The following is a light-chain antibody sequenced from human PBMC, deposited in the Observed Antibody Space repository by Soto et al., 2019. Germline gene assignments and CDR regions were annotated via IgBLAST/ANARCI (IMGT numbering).Light chain of an antibody. V-gene: IGKV3-20*01. J-gene: IGKJ2*01. CDR1: QSIGSSF. CDR2: GAS. Sequence: EIVLTQSPGTLSLSPGEGAALSCRASQSIGSSFLAWYQQKPGQAPRLLIYGASSRATGIPDRFSGSGSGTDFPLTISRLEPEHFAVYYCQQYDSSPYTFGQGTKLEIK. CDR3: QQYDSSPYT.